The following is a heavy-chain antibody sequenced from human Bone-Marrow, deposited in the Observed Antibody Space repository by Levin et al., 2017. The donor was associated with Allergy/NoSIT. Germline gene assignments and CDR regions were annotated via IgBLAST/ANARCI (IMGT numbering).Heavy chain of an antibody. CDR3: ARLIRSGVTIYEVAISEYYFDY. D-gene: IGHD3-3*01. Sequence: ASVKVSCKASGYTFSRSWIGWVRQTPGKGLEWMAIIYPRDSDTRYSPSFQGQVTISADKSSSTAYLQWRSLEASDTAIYYCARLIRSGVTIYEVAISEYYFDYWGQGTLVTVSS. CDR1: GYTFSRSW. CDR2: IYPRDSDT. J-gene: IGHJ4*02. V-gene: IGHV5-51*01.